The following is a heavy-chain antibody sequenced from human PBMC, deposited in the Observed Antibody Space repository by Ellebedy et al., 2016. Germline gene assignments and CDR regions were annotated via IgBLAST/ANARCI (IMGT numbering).Heavy chain of an antibody. CDR3: ANSIPRQYCGGDCYSGY. D-gene: IGHD2-21*02. J-gene: IGHJ4*02. Sequence: GESLKISXAASGFTFSSYSMNWVRQAPGKGLEWVSSISSSSSYIYYADSVKGRFTISRDNAKNTLYLQMNSLRAEDTAVYYCANSIPRQYCGGDCYSGYWGQGTLVTVSS. V-gene: IGHV3-21*01. CDR1: GFTFSSYS. CDR2: ISSSSSYI.